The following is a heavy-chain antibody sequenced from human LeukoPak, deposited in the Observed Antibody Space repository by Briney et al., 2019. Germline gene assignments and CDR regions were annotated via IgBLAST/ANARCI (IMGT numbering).Heavy chain of an antibody. D-gene: IGHD5/OR15-5a*01. V-gene: IGHV4-4*02. J-gene: IGHJ5*02. CDR2: IYHSGST. CDR1: GGSISSSNW. Sequence: SETLSLTCAVSGGSISSSNWWSWVRQPPGKGLEWIGEIYHSGSTNYNPSLKSRVTISVDKSKNQFSLKLYSVTAADTAVYYCASIVSRSNWFDPWGQGTLVTVSS. CDR3: ASIVSRSNWFDP.